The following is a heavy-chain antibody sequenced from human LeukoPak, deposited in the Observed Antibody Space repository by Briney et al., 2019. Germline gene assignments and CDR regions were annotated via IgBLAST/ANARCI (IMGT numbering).Heavy chain of an antibody. CDR1: GFTFSSYS. J-gene: IGHJ5*02. Sequence: GGSLRLSCAASGFTFSSYSMNWVRQAPGKGLEWVSSISSSSSYMYYADSVKGRFTISRDNAKNSLYLQMNSLRAEDTAVYYCARGIPTSRITIFGGGFDPWGQGTLVTVSS. D-gene: IGHD3-3*01. CDR3: ARGIPTSRITIFGGGFDP. V-gene: IGHV3-21*01. CDR2: ISSSSSYM.